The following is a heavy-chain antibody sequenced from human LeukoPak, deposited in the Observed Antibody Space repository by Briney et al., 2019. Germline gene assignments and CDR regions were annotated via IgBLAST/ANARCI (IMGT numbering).Heavy chain of an antibody. CDR3: TTDQAWSGYYENY. CDR2: ISYDGSNK. Sequence: GGSLRLSCAASGFTFSSYAMHWVRQAPGKGLEWVAVISYDGSNKYYADSVKGRFTISRDDSKNTLYLQMNSLKTEDTAVYYCTTDQAWSGYYENYWGQGTLVTVSS. V-gene: IGHV3-30-3*01. J-gene: IGHJ4*02. CDR1: GFTFSSYA. D-gene: IGHD3-3*01.